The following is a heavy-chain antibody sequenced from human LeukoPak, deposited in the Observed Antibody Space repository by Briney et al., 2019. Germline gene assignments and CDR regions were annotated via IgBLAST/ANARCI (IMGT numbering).Heavy chain of an antibody. Sequence: PETLSLTCTISGGSVSDYYWSWIRQSPGKGLEWIGYIYHTGSTSYSPSLKSRVTMSVDTSKNQFSLKLSSVTAADTAVYYCARDRYYYDSSGEYYFDYWGQGTLVTVSS. CDR1: GGSVSDYY. CDR3: ARDRYYYDSSGEYYFDY. V-gene: IGHV4-59*02. D-gene: IGHD3-22*01. J-gene: IGHJ4*02. CDR2: IYHTGST.